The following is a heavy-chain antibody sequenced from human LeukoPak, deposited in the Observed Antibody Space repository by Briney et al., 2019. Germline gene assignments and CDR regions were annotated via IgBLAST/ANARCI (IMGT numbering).Heavy chain of an antibody. CDR2: MNPNSGNT. CDR1: GYTFTSYD. J-gene: IGHJ6*03. CDR3: ARSPRATTGGYYYYYMDV. V-gene: IGHV1-8*03. D-gene: IGHD1-26*01. Sequence: GASVKVSCKASGYTFTSYDINWVRQATGHGLEWMAWMNPNSGNTSYAQKFQGRVTITRNTSISTAYMELSSLRSEDTAVYYCARSPRATTGGYYYYYMDVWGKGTTVTVSS.